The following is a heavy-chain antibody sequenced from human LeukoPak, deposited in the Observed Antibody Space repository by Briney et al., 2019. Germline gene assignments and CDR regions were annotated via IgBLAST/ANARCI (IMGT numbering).Heavy chain of an antibody. CDR1: GDSISSGSYY. D-gene: IGHD2-15*01. Sequence: SETLSLTCTVSGDSISSGSYYWSWIRQPAGKGLEWIGRIYNSGTTNYNPSLKSRVTISEDASKNQFSLNLSFVTAADTAVYYCARTVTSGSPYFDSWGQGTLVTVSS. CDR3: ARTVTSGSPYFDS. J-gene: IGHJ4*02. V-gene: IGHV4-61*02. CDR2: IYNSGTT.